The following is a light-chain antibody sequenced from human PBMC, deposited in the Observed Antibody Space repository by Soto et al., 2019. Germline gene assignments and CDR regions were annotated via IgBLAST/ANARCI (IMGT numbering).Light chain of an antibody. Sequence: DIQMTQSPSTLSASIGDRVTITCRASESIRTWLAWYQHKPGKAPKLLIYGASSLESGVPPRFSGDGSGTEFTLTISSLQRDDFAVYYCQQRRSWPPTITFGQGTRLEIK. CDR3: QQRRSWPPTIT. J-gene: IGKJ5*01. CDR2: GAS. V-gene: IGKV1-5*03. CDR1: ESIRTW.